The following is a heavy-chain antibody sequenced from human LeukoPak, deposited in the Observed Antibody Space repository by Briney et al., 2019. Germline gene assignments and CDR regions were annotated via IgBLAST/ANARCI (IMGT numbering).Heavy chain of an antibody. D-gene: IGHD6-6*01. J-gene: IGHJ4*02. V-gene: IGHV3-7*01. CDR2: INEAGSGK. Sequence: GGSLRLSCAASGFTFSSFWMSWVRQAPGKGLEWVANINEAGSGKYYVDSVKGRFTISRDNAKNSLYLQMNSLRAEDTAVYYCARDHDSSSTTPLDYWGQGTLVTVSS. CDR1: GFTFSSFW. CDR3: ARDHDSSSTTPLDY.